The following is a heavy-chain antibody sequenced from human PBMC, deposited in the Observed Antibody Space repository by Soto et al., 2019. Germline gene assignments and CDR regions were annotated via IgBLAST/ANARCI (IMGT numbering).Heavy chain of an antibody. CDR1: GFTFSSYA. J-gene: IGHJ6*03. D-gene: IGHD6-19*01. Sequence: GGSLRLSCAASGFTFSSYAMSWVRQAPGKGLEWVSAISGSGGSTYYADSVKGRFTISRDNSKNTLYLQMNSLRAEDTAVYYCAKGSGGWYQGYYYYYMDVWGKGTTVTVSS. CDR3: AKGSGGWYQGYYYYYMDV. CDR2: ISGSGGST. V-gene: IGHV3-23*01.